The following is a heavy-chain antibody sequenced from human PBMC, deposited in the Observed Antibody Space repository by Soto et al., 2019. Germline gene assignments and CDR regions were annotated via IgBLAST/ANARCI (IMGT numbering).Heavy chain of an antibody. CDR3: ARGLILWFGELSRRGGYYYYMDV. Sequence: SETLSLTCTVSGGSISNSSYLWGWIRQPPGKGLQWIGSVSYSGSTYYNPSLKSRVTISVDTSKTQSSLRLSSVTAADTAVYYCARGLILWFGELSRRGGYYYYMDVWGKGTTVTVSS. V-gene: IGHV4-39*01. J-gene: IGHJ6*03. CDR1: GGSISNSSYL. CDR2: VSYSGST. D-gene: IGHD3-10*01.